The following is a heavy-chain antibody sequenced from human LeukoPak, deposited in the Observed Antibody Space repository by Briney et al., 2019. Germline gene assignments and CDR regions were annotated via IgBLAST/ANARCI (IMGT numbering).Heavy chain of an antibody. CDR2: IYPGDSDT. V-gene: IGHV5-51*01. J-gene: IGHJ3*02. D-gene: IGHD3-10*01. Sequence: GESLKISCRGSGYSFTTYWIGWVRQMPGKGLEWMGIIYPGDSDTRYTPSFQGQVTMSADKSINTAYLQWSSLKASDTAMYYCATRGGGQMVRGIPDAFDIWGQGTMVTVSS. CDR1: GYSFTTYW. CDR3: ATRGGGQMVRGIPDAFDI.